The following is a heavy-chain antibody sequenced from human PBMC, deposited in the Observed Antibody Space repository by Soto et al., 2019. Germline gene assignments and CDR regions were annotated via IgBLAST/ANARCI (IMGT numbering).Heavy chain of an antibody. Sequence: PSETLSLTCTVSGGSITSSSYYWGWIRQPPGKGLEWIGNIYYSGSTYYNPSLKSRVTISVDTSKNQFSLKLSSVTAADTAVYYCARQKLGYCISTSCHRFDPWGQGTLVTVSS. CDR2: IYYSGST. CDR1: GGSITSSSYY. V-gene: IGHV4-39*01. CDR3: ARQKLGYCISTSCHRFDP. D-gene: IGHD2-2*01. J-gene: IGHJ5*02.